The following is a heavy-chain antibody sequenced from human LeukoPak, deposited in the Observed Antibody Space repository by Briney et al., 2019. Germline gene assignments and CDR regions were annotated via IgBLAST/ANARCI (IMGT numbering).Heavy chain of an antibody. V-gene: IGHV4-30-2*01. CDR2: IYHGGST. Sequence: NASQTLSLTCAVSGGSISSGGNSWSWIRQPPGKGLEWIGYIYHGGSTYYNPSLKSRVTISVDRSKNQFSLKLSSVTAADTAVYYCARDSSGWYYFDYWGQGTMVTVSS. J-gene: IGHJ4*02. CDR1: GGSISSGGNS. D-gene: IGHD6-19*01. CDR3: ARDSSGWYYFDY.